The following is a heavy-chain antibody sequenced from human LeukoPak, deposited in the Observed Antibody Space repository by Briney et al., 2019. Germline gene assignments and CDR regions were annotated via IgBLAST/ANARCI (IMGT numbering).Heavy chain of an antibody. V-gene: IGHV3-23*01. CDR1: GFTFSSYG. Sequence: PGGSLRLSCAASGFTFSSYGMSWVRQAPGKGLEWVSTISGTGANTYYADSVKGRFTISRDNSKSTLYLQMNSLRVEDAAVYYRAKRRYDTSSLAWFDPWGQGTLVTVSS. D-gene: IGHD6-13*01. CDR2: ISGTGANT. J-gene: IGHJ5*02. CDR3: AKRRYDTSSLAWFDP.